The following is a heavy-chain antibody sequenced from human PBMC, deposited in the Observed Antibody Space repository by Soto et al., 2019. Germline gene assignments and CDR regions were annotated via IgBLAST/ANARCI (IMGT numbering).Heavy chain of an antibody. J-gene: IGHJ5*02. CDR2: IYYSGST. Sequence: SETLSLTCTVSGGSISSYYWSWIRQPPGKGLEWIGYIYYSGSTNYNPSLKSRVTISVDTSKNQFSLKLSSVTAADTAVYYCARRRVRLHQAVSWGPGTLVTVSS. CDR3: ARRRVRLHQAVS. D-gene: IGHD4-4*01. CDR1: GGSISSYY. V-gene: IGHV4-59*12.